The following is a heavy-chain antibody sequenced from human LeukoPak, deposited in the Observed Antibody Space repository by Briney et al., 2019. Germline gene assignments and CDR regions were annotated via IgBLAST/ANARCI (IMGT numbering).Heavy chain of an antibody. D-gene: IGHD3-9*01. V-gene: IGHV3-23*01. Sequence: GGSLRLPCAASGFTFSSYAMSWVRQAPGKGLEWVSAISGSGGSTYYADSVKGRFTISRDNSKNTLYLQMNSLRAEDTAVYYCAKGLDRHYDILTGYYNPFDYWGQGTLVTVSS. CDR3: AKGLDRHYDILTGYYNPFDY. CDR2: ISGSGGST. CDR1: GFTFSSYA. J-gene: IGHJ4*02.